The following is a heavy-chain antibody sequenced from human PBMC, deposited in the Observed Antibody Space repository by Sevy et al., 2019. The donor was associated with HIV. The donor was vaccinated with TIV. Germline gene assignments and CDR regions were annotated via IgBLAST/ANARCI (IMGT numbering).Heavy chain of an antibody. CDR1: GLSFSNAW. CDR3: AIDHRRDGMIVVPFEK. Sequence: GGSLRLSCAASGLSFSNAWMAWVRQAPGKGLEWVGRIRSETGGGTTDFAAFAKGKFTISRDDPKNTLYLQMNSLKTEDTAVCYCAIDHRRDGMIVVPFEKWGLGTLVTVSS. D-gene: IGHD3-22*01. CDR2: IRSETGGGTT. J-gene: IGHJ4*02. V-gene: IGHV3-15*01.